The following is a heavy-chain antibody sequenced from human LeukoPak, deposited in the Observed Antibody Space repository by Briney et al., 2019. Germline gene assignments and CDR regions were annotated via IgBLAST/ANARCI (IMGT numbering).Heavy chain of an antibody. J-gene: IGHJ4*02. CDR2: TKNKANNYNT. Sequence: PGGSLRLSCAASGFTFSDHYMGWVRQAPGKGLEWVGRTKNKANNYNTEYAASVKGRFIISRDDSKNSLSLQMNSLKTEDTAVYYCARVARFDSIDYWGQGTLVTVSS. D-gene: IGHD3-9*01. CDR1: GFTFSDHY. V-gene: IGHV3-72*01. CDR3: ARVARFDSIDY.